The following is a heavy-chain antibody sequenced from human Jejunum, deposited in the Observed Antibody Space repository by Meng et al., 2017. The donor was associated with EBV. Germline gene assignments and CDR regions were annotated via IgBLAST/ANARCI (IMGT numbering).Heavy chain of an antibody. D-gene: IGHD4-17*01. CDR2: IYHTGTT. V-gene: IGHV4-39*01. CDR1: GGSISISYY. Sequence: QQQLQESGPGPVKPSGNLSLTCRVSGGSISISYYWGWIRQPPGKGLEWIGSIYHTGTTHYNPSLEGRVTVSVDTSKNQFSLNLRSVTAADTAVYYCVKHGLYGPLDWGQGTLVTVSA. CDR3: VKHGLYGPLD. J-gene: IGHJ4*02.